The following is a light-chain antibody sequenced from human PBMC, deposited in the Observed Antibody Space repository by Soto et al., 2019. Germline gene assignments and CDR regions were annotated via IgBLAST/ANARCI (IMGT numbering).Light chain of an antibody. CDR1: QSISSW. CDR2: KAS. V-gene: IGKV1-5*03. J-gene: IGKJ1*01. CDR3: QQYNSYWEGT. Sequence: DIQMTQSPSTLSASVVDRVTITCPASQSISSWLAWYQQKPGKVPKLLIYKASSLESGVPSRFSGSGSGTEFTLTISSLQPDDFATYYCQQYNSYWEGTFGQGTKV.